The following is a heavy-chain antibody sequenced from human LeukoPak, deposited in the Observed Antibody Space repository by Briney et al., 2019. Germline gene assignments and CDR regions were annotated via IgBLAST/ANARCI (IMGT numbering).Heavy chain of an antibody. CDR3: ARDNYYGSGSYYPHNYYYYYMDV. D-gene: IGHD3-10*01. CDR2: FDPEDGET. Sequence: ASVKVSCKVSGYTLTELSMHWVRQAPGKGLEWMGGFDPEDGETIYAQKFQGRVTMTEDTSTDTAYMELSSLRSEDTAVYYCARDNYYGSGSYYPHNYYYYYMDVWGKGTTVTVSS. V-gene: IGHV1-24*01. CDR1: GYTLTELS. J-gene: IGHJ6*03.